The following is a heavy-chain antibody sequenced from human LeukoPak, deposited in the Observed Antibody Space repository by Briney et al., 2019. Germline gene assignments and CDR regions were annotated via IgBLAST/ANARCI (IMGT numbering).Heavy chain of an antibody. CDR3: ARSPPEQLRYPDY. CDR2: ISYDGSNE. J-gene: IGHJ4*02. D-gene: IGHD6-6*01. Sequence: PGRSLRLSCAASGFTFSSYAMHWVRQAPGKGLEWVAVISYDGSNEYYADSVKGRFTISRDNSKNTLYLQMNSLRAEDTAVYYCARSPPEQLRYPDYWGQGTLVTVSS. V-gene: IGHV3-30-3*01. CDR1: GFTFSSYA.